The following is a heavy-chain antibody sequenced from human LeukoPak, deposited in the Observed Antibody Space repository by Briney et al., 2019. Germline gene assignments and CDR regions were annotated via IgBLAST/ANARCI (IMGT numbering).Heavy chain of an antibody. Sequence: GGSLRLSCAASGFTFSSYGMHWVRQAPGKGLEWVAVIWYDGSNKYYADSVKGRFTISRDNSKNTLYLQMNSLRAEDTAVYYCARGVRYFDSLPLDYWGQGTLVTVSS. CDR3: ARGVRYFDSLPLDY. J-gene: IGHJ4*02. D-gene: IGHD3-9*01. CDR1: GFTFSSYG. V-gene: IGHV3-33*01. CDR2: IWYDGSNK.